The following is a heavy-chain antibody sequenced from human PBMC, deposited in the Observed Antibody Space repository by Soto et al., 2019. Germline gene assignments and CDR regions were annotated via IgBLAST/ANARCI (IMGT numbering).Heavy chain of an antibody. CDR3: ARGGIAARYWFDP. CDR2: IIPIFGTA. CDR1: GGTFSSYA. J-gene: IGHJ5*02. Sequence: SVKVSCKASGGTFSSYAVSWVRQAPGQGLEWMGGIIPIFGTANYAQKFQGRVTITADESTSTAYMELSSLRSEDTAVYYCARGGIAARYWFDPWGQGTLVTVSS. D-gene: IGHD6-6*01. V-gene: IGHV1-69*13.